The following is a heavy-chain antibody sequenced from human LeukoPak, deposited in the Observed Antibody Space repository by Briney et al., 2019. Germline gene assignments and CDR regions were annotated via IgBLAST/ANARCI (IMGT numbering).Heavy chain of an antibody. D-gene: IGHD5-18*01. J-gene: IGHJ4*02. Sequence: GGSLRLSCVASGFTFNSYTMSWVRQAPGKGLEWVSAISDSGYSTYYADSVKGRFTISRDKSKNTLYLQMHGLRADDTAVYYCTKDSVAMVTTSDYWGQGTLVTVSS. CDR1: GFTFNSYT. V-gene: IGHV3-23*01. CDR2: ISDSGYST. CDR3: TKDSVAMVTTSDY.